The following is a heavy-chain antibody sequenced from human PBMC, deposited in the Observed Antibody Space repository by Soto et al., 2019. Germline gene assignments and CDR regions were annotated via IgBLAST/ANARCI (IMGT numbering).Heavy chain of an antibody. CDR2: IYSGGST. CDR1: GFTVISNY. Sequence: EVQLVESGGGLIQPGGSLRLSCAASGFTVISNYMSWVRQAPGKGLEWVSVIYSGGSTYYADSVKGRFTISRDNSKNTLYLQMNSLRAEDTAVYYCARDRVESGYPEYFQHWGQGTLVTVSS. CDR3: ARDRVESGYPEYFQH. V-gene: IGHV3-53*01. D-gene: IGHD3-22*01. J-gene: IGHJ1*01.